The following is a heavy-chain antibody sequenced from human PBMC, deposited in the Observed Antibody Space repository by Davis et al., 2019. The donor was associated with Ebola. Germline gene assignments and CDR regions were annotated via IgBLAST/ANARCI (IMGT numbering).Heavy chain of an antibody. Sequence: PSETLSLTCTVSGGSISSYYWSWIRQPPGKGLEWIGYIYYSGSTNYNPSLKSRVTISVDTSKNQFSLKLSSVTAADTAVYYCAREPGVAARPGYFYYGMDVWGQGTTVTVSS. D-gene: IGHD6-6*01. J-gene: IGHJ6*02. V-gene: IGHV4-59*01. CDR3: AREPGVAARPGYFYYGMDV. CDR1: GGSISSYY. CDR2: IYYSGST.